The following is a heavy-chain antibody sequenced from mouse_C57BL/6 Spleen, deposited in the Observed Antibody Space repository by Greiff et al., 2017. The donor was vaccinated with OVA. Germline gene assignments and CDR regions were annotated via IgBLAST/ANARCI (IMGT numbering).Heavy chain of an antibody. Sequence: QVQLKESGPGLVQPSQSLSITCTVSGFSLTSYGVHWVRQSPGKGLEWLGVIWSGGSTDHTAALISRLGTSKDNSKSQVFFKMHSLQADDTAIYYCASHYYGSSPFAYWGQGTLVTVSA. CDR2: IWSGGST. D-gene: IGHD1-1*01. V-gene: IGHV2-2*01. J-gene: IGHJ3*01. CDR3: ASHYYGSSPFAY. CDR1: GFSLTSYG.